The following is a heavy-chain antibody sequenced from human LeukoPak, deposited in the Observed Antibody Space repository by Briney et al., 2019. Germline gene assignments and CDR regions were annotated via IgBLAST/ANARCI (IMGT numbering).Heavy chain of an antibody. V-gene: IGHV4-34*01. CDR3: ARVWFGETTQYYFDY. Sequence: SETLSLTCAVYGGSFSGYYWSWIRQPPGKGLEWIGEINHSGSTNYNPSLKSRVTISVDTSKNQFSLKLSSVTAADTAVYYCARVWFGETTQYYFDYWGQETLVTVSS. D-gene: IGHD3-10*01. CDR2: INHSGST. J-gene: IGHJ4*02. CDR1: GGSFSGYY.